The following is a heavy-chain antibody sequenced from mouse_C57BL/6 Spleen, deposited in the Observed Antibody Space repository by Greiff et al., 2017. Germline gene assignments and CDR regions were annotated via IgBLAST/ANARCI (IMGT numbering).Heavy chain of an antibody. CDR2: IYPRDGST. Sequence: QVQLQQSGPELVKPGASVKLSCKASGYTFTSYDINWVKQRPGQGLEWIGWIYPRDGSTKYNEKFKGKATLTVDTSSSTAYMELHSLTSEDSAVYFCARSLYYYGSSPRYFDVWGTGTTVTVSS. CDR3: ARSLYYYGSSPRYFDV. V-gene: IGHV1-85*01. J-gene: IGHJ1*03. CDR1: GYTFTSYD. D-gene: IGHD1-1*01.